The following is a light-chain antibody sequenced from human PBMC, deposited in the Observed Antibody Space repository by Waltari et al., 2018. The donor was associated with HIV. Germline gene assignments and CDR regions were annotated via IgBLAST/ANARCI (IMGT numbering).Light chain of an antibody. V-gene: IGLV1-44*01. CDR2: RNK. CDR3: AAWDDSLNGHWV. Sequence: QSVLTQPPSASGTPGQRVTISCSGGSSNIGSNFVIWYQQLPGTAPKLLMYRNKRRPSGVPDRFSGSKSGTSASLAIRGLQSEDEADYYCAAWDDSLNGHWVFGGGTKVT. J-gene: IGLJ3*02. CDR1: SSNIGSNF.